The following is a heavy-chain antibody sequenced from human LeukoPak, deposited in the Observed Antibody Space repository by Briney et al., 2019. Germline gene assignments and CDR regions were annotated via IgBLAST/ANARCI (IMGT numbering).Heavy chain of an antibody. CDR2: INHSGST. J-gene: IGHJ6*03. CDR3: ARLRFLEWLLRNYYYTDV. CDR1: GGSFSGYY. D-gene: IGHD3-3*01. Sequence: SETLSLTCAVYGGSFSGYYWSWIRQPPGKGLEWIGEINHSGSTNYNPSLKSRVTISVDTSKDQFSLKLSSVTAADTAVYYCARLRFLEWLLRNYYYTDVWGKGTTVTVSS. V-gene: IGHV4-34*01.